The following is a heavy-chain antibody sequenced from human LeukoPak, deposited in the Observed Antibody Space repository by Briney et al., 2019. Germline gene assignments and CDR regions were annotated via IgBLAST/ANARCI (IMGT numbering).Heavy chain of an antibody. Sequence: GASVKVSCKASGHTFTGYYMHWVRQAPGQGLEWMGWINPNSGGTNYAQKFQGRVTMTRDTSISTAYMELSRLRSDNTAVYYCARANSSGGFDYWGQGTLVTVSS. D-gene: IGHD6-19*01. CDR1: GHTFTGYY. J-gene: IGHJ4*02. CDR2: INPNSGGT. CDR3: ARANSSGGFDY. V-gene: IGHV1-2*02.